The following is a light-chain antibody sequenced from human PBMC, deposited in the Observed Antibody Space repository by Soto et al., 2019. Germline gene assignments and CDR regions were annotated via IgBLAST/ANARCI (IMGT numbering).Light chain of an antibody. Sequence: DIVLTQSPGTLSLSPGEIATLSFSASQSIFNHYLAWYQQQRGQAPRLLIYGASSRATGIPDRFSGSGSGADFTLTISRLEPEDFAVYYCHQYGSLPRTFGQGTKVDIK. CDR3: HQYGSLPRT. V-gene: IGKV3-20*01. J-gene: IGKJ1*01. CDR2: GAS. CDR1: QSIFNHY.